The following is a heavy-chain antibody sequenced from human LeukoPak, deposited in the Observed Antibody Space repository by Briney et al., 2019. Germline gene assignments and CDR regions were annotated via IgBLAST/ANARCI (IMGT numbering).Heavy chain of an antibody. J-gene: IGHJ6*03. D-gene: IGHD2-15*01. CDR1: GGSFSGYY. Sequence: SETLSLTCAVYGGSFSGYYWSWIRQPPGKGLEWIGEINHSGSTNYNPSLKSRVTISVDTSKNQFSLKLSSVTAADTAVYYCARVVVAAHYMDVWGKGTTVTVSS. CDR2: INHSGST. CDR3: ARVVVAAHYMDV. V-gene: IGHV4-34*01.